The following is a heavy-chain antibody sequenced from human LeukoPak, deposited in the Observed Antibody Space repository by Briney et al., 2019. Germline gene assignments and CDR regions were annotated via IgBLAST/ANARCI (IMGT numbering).Heavy chain of an antibody. CDR1: GFTFSSYA. J-gene: IGHJ4*02. Sequence: PGGSLRLSCAASGFTFSSYAMSWVRPAPGKGLAWVSAISGSGGSTYYAASVKGRFAISRDNSKNTLYLQMNSLRAEDTAVYYCARSRGLSSPFDYWGQGTLVTVSS. D-gene: IGHD2-15*01. V-gene: IGHV3-23*01. CDR3: ARSRGLSSPFDY. CDR2: ISGSGGST.